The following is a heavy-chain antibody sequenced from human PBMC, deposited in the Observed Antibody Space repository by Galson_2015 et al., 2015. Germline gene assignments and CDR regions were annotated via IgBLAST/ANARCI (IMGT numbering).Heavy chain of an antibody. Sequence: CAISGDSVSSNDAAWNWTRQSPSRGLEWLGKTYYRSTWYTDYAPSVESRITIDPDTSKNQFSLHLKSVTPEDTAVYYCAREPMRMWLVRGEDALDVWGHGTMVIVSS. CDR3: AREPMRMWLVRGEDALDV. V-gene: IGHV6-1*01. J-gene: IGHJ3*01. CDR2: TYYRSTWYT. CDR1: GDSVSSNDAA. D-gene: IGHD3-16*01.